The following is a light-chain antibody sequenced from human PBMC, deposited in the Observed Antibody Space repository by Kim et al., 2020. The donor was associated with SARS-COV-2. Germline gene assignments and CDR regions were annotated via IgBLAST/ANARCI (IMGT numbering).Light chain of an antibody. CDR2: AAS. J-gene: IGKJ1*01. V-gene: IGKV1-27*01. CDR3: QKCDSAPWT. CDR1: QDISNY. Sequence: AAVGDRVTITCRASQDISNYLAWSQLKPGKAPKLLIYAASALQPGVPSRFSGSGSGTDFTLTVTSLQPEDVATYYCQKCDSAPWTFGQGTKVEIK.